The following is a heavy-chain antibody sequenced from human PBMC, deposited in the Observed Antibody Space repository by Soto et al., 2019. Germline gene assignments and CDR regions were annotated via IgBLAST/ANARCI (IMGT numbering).Heavy chain of an antibody. J-gene: IGHJ6*02. CDR1: GGSISSGGYY. CDR3: ARDWGDYYGSGSSYGMDV. CDR2: IYYSGST. D-gene: IGHD3-10*01. V-gene: IGHV4-31*03. Sequence: PSETLSLTCTVSGGSISSGGYYWSWIRQHPGKGLEWIGYIYYSGSTYYNPSLKSRVTISVDTSKNQLSLKLSSVAAADTAMYYRARDWGDYYGSGSSYGMDVWGQGTTVTVSS.